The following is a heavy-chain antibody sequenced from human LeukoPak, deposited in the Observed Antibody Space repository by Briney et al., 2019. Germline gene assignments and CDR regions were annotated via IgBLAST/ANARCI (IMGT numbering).Heavy chain of an antibody. D-gene: IGHD3-10*01. V-gene: IGHV3-74*01. CDR2: INSDGSNT. Sequence: PGGSLRLSCAASGFTFSSYWMHWVRQAPGKGLVWVSRINSDGSNTNYADSVKGRFTISRDNAKNTLYLQMNSLRAEDTAVYYCARGPTDTYYYGSGRTINYYYYYMDVWGKGTTVTVSS. CDR3: ARGPTDTYYYGSGRTINYYYYYMDV. J-gene: IGHJ6*03. CDR1: GFTFSSYW.